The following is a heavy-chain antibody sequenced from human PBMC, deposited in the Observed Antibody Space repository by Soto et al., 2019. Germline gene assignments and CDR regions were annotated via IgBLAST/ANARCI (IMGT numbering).Heavy chain of an antibody. D-gene: IGHD5-12*01. CDR2: IHSSGTF. CDR3: ARDNIVSKGYGMDV. J-gene: IGHJ6*02. V-gene: IGHV4-4*07. Sequence: SETLSLTCTVSGASISNAYWSWIRQAAGKRLEWVGRIHSSGTFNYNPSLKSRVSISRDTSKNQISLKLSSVTAADTAVYYCARDNIVSKGYGMDVWGQGTTVTVSS. CDR1: GASISNAY.